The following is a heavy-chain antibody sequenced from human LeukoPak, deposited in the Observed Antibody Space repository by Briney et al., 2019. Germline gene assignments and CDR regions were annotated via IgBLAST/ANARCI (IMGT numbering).Heavy chain of an antibody. V-gene: IGHV1-69*05. CDR3: ARGGDTAMVKPYYFDY. Sequence: SVKVSCKASGGTFSSYAISWVRQAPGQGLEWMGGIIPIFGTANYAQKFQGRVTITTDESTSTAYMELSSLRSEDTAVYYCARGGDTAMVKPYYFDYRGQGTLLTHSS. J-gene: IGHJ4*02. CDR1: GGTFSSYA. D-gene: IGHD5-18*01. CDR2: IIPIFGTA.